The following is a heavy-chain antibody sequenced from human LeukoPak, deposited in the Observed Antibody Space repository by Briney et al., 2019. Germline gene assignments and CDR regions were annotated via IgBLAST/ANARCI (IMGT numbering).Heavy chain of an antibody. CDR3: ARAQYSDY. Sequence: RSGGSLRLSCAASGLTFSSYTMNWVRQAPGKGLEWVSSISSSGTYIYYADSVKGRFTISRDNAKNSLSLQMNSLRAEDTAVYYCARAQYSDYWGQGPLVTLS. V-gene: IGHV3-21*01. J-gene: IGHJ4*02. CDR2: ISSSGTYI. D-gene: IGHD2-15*01. CDR1: GLTFSSYT.